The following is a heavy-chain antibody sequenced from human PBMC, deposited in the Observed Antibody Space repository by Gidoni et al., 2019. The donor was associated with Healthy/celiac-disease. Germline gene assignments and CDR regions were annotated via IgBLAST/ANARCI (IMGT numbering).Heavy chain of an antibody. CDR2: IYYSGST. V-gene: IGHV4-39*01. D-gene: IGHD2-15*01. CDR1: GGSISSSSYY. CDR3: ARHVSGGSCYYFDY. Sequence: QLQLQASGPGLVKPSETLSLTCTVSGGSISSSSYYWGWIRQPPGKGLEWIGSIYYSGSTYYNPSLKSRVTISVDTSKNQFSLKLSSVTAADTAVYYCARHVSGGSCYYFDYWGQGTLVTVSS. J-gene: IGHJ4*02.